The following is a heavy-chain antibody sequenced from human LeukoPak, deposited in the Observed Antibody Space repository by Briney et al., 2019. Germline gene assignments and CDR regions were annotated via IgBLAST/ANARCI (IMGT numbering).Heavy chain of an antibody. V-gene: IGHV3-23*01. D-gene: IGHD6-13*01. CDR3: AKVQYSSSWPFDY. J-gene: IGHJ4*02. Sequence: GGSLRLSCAASGFTFSIYAMSWVRQAPGKGLQWVSSITSRGESTWYVDSVKGRFTITRDNSENTLYLQMNSLRAEDTAVYYCAKVQYSSSWPFDYWGQGTLVTVSS. CDR1: GFTFSIYA. CDR2: ITSRGEST.